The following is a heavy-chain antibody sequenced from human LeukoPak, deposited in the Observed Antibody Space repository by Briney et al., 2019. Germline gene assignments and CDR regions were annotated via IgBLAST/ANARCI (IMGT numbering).Heavy chain of an antibody. J-gene: IGHJ4*02. CDR2: IKQDGSLK. Sequence: PGGSLRLSCAASGFTFSNHWMSWVRQAPGKGLEWVANIKQDGSLKYYVDSVKGRFTISRDNAENSLYLQLNSLRAEDTAVYYCTRDLQYYDTSGYVAPLIDYWGQGTLVTVSS. V-gene: IGHV3-7*01. CDR3: TRDLQYYDTSGYVAPLIDY. CDR1: GFTFSNHW. D-gene: IGHD3-22*01.